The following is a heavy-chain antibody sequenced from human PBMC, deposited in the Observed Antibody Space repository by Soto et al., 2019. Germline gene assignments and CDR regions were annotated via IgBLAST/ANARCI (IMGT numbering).Heavy chain of an antibody. CDR2: IIPIFGTA. CDR3: ARGATQKGIVATITGLGPTYGMDV. J-gene: IGHJ6*02. Sequence: SVKVSCKASGGTFSSYAVSWVRQAPGQGLEWMGGIIPIFGTANYAQKFQGRVTITADKSTSTAYMELSSLRSEDTAVYYCARGATQKGIVATITGLGPTYGMDVWGQGTTVTVSS. D-gene: IGHD5-12*01. CDR1: GGTFSSYA. V-gene: IGHV1-69*06.